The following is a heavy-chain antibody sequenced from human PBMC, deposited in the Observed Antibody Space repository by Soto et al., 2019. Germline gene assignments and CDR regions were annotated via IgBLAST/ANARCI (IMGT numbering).Heavy chain of an antibody. Sequence: SVEVCCKAPRYTFTSYALHWVRQAPGQRLEWMGWINAGNGNTKYSQKFQGRVTITRDTSASTAYMQLSSLRSEDTAVYYCARDLGGWPDYWGQGTLVTVSS. CDR2: INAGNGNT. CDR3: ARDLGGWPDY. J-gene: IGHJ4*02. CDR1: RYTFTSYA. D-gene: IGHD2-15*01. V-gene: IGHV1-3*01.